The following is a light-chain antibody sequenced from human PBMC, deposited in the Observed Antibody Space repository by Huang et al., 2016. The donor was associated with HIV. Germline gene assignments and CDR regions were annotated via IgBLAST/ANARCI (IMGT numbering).Light chain of an antibody. Sequence: DIVMTQSPGSLTVSLGERASINCTSSQPLLSTANNKSYLAWYQQKPRQPPKALIYWASHRESGVPERVSGSGSGTDFTLTISSLQAEDVALYYCQQYYSASITFGQGTRVEI. CDR2: WAS. J-gene: IGKJ5*01. CDR3: QQYYSASIT. V-gene: IGKV4-1*01. CDR1: QPLLSTANNKSY.